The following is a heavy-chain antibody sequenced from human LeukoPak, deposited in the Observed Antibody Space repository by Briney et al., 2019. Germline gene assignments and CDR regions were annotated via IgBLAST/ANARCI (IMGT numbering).Heavy chain of an antibody. Sequence: SGPALVKPTQTLTLTCTFSGFSLSTRGISVSWIRQPPGKALEWLARIDWDDEKFYRTSLKTRLTISKDTSKNQVVLTMTNMDPVDTATYYCARLLSYCTDGSCHSVGFDYWGQGTLVTVSS. CDR1: GFSLSTRGIS. D-gene: IGHD2-8*01. CDR2: IDWDDEK. V-gene: IGHV2-70*17. J-gene: IGHJ4*02. CDR3: ARLLSYCTDGSCHSVGFDY.